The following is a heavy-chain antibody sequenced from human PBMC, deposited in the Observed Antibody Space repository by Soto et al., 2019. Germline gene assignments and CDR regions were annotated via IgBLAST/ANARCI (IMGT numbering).Heavy chain of an antibody. CDR3: AGSTYYYDSSGTRGWFYL. D-gene: IGHD3-22*01. V-gene: IGHV4-59*01. CDR2: IYYSGST. Sequence: PSETLSLTCTVSGGSISSYYWSWIRQPPGKGLEWIGYIYYSGSTNYNPSLKSRVTISVDTSKNQFSLKLSSVTAADTAAYYCAGSTYYYDSSGTRGWFYLWGEGTLVTVAS. CDR1: GGSISSYY. J-gene: IGHJ5*02.